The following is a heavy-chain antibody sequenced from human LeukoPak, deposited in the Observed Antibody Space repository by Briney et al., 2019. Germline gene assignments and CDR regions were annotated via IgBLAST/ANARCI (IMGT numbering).Heavy chain of an antibody. Sequence: GGSLRLSCAASGFTFSSYWMSWVRQAPGKGLEWVANIKQDGSEKYYVDSVKGRFTISRDNAKNSLYLQMNSLRAEDTAVYYCAKNPQGWVAEYFQHWGQGTLVTVSS. CDR2: IKQDGSEK. D-gene: IGHD5-24*01. CDR3: AKNPQGWVAEYFQH. J-gene: IGHJ1*01. V-gene: IGHV3-7*01. CDR1: GFTFSSYW.